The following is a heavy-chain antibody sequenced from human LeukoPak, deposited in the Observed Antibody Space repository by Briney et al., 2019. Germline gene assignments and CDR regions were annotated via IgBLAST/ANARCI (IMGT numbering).Heavy chain of an antibody. CDR3: ARHRYYGSGSYYYFEAFDI. CDR2: IYHSGST. J-gene: IGHJ3*02. CDR1: GGTFSSSNW. D-gene: IGHD3-10*01. Sequence: KPSETLSLTCAVSGGTFSSSNWWCWVRQPPGKGVEWTGEIYHSGSTNYDPSLKSRVTISGDKTKNQFYLKMSCVIAADTAVYYCARHRYYGSGSYYYFEAFDIWGQETMVSVSS. V-gene: IGHV4-4*02.